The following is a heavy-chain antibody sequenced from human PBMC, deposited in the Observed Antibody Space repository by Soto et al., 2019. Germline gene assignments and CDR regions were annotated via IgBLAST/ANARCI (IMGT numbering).Heavy chain of an antibody. V-gene: IGHV3-21*01. Sequence: EVQLVESGGGLVKPGGSLRLSCAASGFTFSGHTINWVRQAPGKGLEWVSSVSSSSSYIYYADSVKGRFTVSRDNAEKSLYLQMNSLRAEDTAMYYCARCMGFDGSGYAFCDSWGQGTLVTVSS. CDR2: VSSSSSYI. J-gene: IGHJ4*02. CDR3: ARCMGFDGSGYAFCDS. D-gene: IGHD3-10*01. CDR1: GFTFSGHT.